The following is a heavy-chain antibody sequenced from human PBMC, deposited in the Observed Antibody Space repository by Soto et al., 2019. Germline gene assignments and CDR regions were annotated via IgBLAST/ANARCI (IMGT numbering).Heavy chain of an antibody. CDR3: AHTPNYYDGSGYSHYFDS. Sequence: QITLKESGPTLVKPTQTLTLTCTFSGFSLSTSGVGVGWIRQPPGKALEWLALIYWDDDKRYSPSLKSRLTITKDXXKXQXXLTLTNMDPVDTATYYCAHTPNYYDGSGYSHYFDSWGQGTLVTVSS. J-gene: IGHJ4*02. D-gene: IGHD3-22*01. CDR2: IYWDDDK. CDR1: GFSLSTSGVG. V-gene: IGHV2-5*02.